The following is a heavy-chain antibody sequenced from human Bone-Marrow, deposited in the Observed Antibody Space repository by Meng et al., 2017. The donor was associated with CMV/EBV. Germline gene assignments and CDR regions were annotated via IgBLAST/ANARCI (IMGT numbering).Heavy chain of an antibody. V-gene: IGHV5-51*01. J-gene: IGHJ4*02. CDR3: ARLAAHWGIADLDY. CDR1: GYSFTSYW. D-gene: IGHD6-13*01. Sequence: GESLKISCKGSGYSFTSYWIGWVRQMPGKGLEWMRIIYPGDSDTRYSPSFQGQVTISADKSISTAYLQWGSLKASDTAMYYCARLAAHWGIADLDYWGQGTLVTVSS. CDR2: IYPGDSDT.